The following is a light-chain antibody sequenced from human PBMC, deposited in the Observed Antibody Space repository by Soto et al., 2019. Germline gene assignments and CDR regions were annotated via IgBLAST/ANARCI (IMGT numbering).Light chain of an antibody. V-gene: IGKV3-11*01. CDR3: QQRSNWPPLT. J-gene: IGKJ4*01. Sequence: EIVLTQSPGTLSLSPGERATLSCRASQSVSSYLAWYQQNPGQAPRLLMYDASNRATGIPARFSGSGSGTDFTLTISSLEPEDFAVYYCQQRSNWPPLTFGGGTKVDIK. CDR1: QSVSSY. CDR2: DAS.